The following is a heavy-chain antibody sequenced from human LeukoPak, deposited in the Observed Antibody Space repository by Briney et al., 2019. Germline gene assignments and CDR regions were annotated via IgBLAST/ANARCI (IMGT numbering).Heavy chain of an antibody. CDR1: GYTFTSYD. Sequence: ASVKVSCKASGYTFTSYDINWVRQATGQGLEWMGWMNPNSGNTGYAQKFQGRVTMTRNTSISTAYMELSSLRSEDTAVYYCARAPYDILTGYYYYYYGMDAWGQGTTVTVSS. CDR3: ARAPYDILTGYYYYYYGMDA. J-gene: IGHJ6*02. D-gene: IGHD3-9*01. V-gene: IGHV1-8*01. CDR2: MNPNSGNT.